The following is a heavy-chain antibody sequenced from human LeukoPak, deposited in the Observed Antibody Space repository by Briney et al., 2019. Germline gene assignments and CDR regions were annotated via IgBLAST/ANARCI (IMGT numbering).Heavy chain of an antibody. CDR1: GGTFSSYA. CDR2: IIPIFGTA. Sequence: GASVKVSCKASGGTFSSYAISWVRQAPGQGLEWMGGIIPIFGTANYAQKFQGRVTITTDESTSTAYMELSSLRSEDTAVYYCASCTVPPDYYYYYMDVWGKGTTVTVSS. D-gene: IGHD4-11*01. J-gene: IGHJ6*03. V-gene: IGHV1-69*05. CDR3: ASCTVPPDYYYYYMDV.